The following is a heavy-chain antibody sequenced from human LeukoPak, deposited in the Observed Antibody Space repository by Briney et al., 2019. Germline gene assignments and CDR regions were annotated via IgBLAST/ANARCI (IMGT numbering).Heavy chain of an antibody. CDR3: ARVLGLGYRINYFDY. D-gene: IGHD5-18*01. CDR1: GFTFSSYW. CDR2: ISSSSSYI. V-gene: IGHV3-21*01. J-gene: IGHJ4*02. Sequence: PGGSLRLSCAASGFTFSSYWMHWVRQAPGKGLEWVSSISSSSSYIYYADSVKGRFTISRDNAKNSLYLQMNSLRAEDTAVYYCARVLGLGYRINYFDYWGQGTLVTVSS.